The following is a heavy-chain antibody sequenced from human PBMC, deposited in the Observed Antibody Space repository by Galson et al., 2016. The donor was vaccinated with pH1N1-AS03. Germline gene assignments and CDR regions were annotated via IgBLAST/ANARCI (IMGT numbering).Heavy chain of an antibody. CDR1: GLSVAKNY. Sequence: SLRLSCAVSGLSVAKNYMSLVRQAPGKGLEWVSSIYTGGDTFYTDSVRGRFTISRDDSKNTLYLQMNSLRAADTAMYYCARVDSSTYSDGWVPFDYWGQGTLVTVSS. CDR3: ARVDSSTYSDGWVPFDY. CDR2: IYTGGDT. J-gene: IGHJ4*02. D-gene: IGHD5-24*01. V-gene: IGHV3-53*01.